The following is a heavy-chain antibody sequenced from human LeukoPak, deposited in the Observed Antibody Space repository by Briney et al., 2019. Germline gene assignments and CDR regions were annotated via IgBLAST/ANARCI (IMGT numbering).Heavy chain of an antibody. J-gene: IGHJ4*02. CDR2: IWYDGSHK. CDR1: GFTFSSYG. V-gene: IGHV3-33*01. D-gene: IGHD3-10*01. CDR3: ARDLLLWFGELSGDSDY. Sequence: GGSLRLSCAASGFTFSSYGMHWVRQAPGKGLEWVADIWYDGSHKYYADSVKGRFTISRDNSKNTLHLQMNSLRTEDTAVYYCARDLLLWFGELSGDSDYWGQGTLVTVSS.